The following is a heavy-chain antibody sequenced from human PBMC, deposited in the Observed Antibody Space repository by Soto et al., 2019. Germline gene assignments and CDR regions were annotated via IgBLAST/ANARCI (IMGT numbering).Heavy chain of an antibody. CDR1: GGSISTTNL. D-gene: IGHD3-22*01. Sequence: VQLQESGPGLVKPSGTLSLTCTVSGGSISTTNLWSWVRQSPGKGLEWIGEILHIGSTNYNPSLKSRVTISIDKSKNLFSLRLSSVTAADTAVYYCASGFDSDGLYNGGHPWGQGTLVSVSS. V-gene: IGHV4-4*02. CDR3: ASGFDSDGLYNGGHP. CDR2: ILHIGST. J-gene: IGHJ5*02.